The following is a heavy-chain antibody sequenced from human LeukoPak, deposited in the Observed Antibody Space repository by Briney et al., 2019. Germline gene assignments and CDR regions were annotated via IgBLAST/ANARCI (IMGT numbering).Heavy chain of an antibody. D-gene: IGHD2-15*01. CDR2: IIPIFGTA. CDR1: GGTFSSYA. CDR3: ARGDPYCSGGSCYEPYYYYYMDV. V-gene: IGHV1-69*05. J-gene: IGHJ6*03. Sequence: SVKVSCKASGGTFSSYAISWVRRAPGQGLEWMGGIIPIFGTANYAQKFQGRVTITTDESTSTAYMELSSLRSEDTAVYYCARGDPYCSGGSCYEPYYYYYMDVWGKGTTVTVSS.